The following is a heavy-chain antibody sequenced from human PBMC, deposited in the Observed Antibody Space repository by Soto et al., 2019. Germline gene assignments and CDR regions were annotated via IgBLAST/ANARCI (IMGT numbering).Heavy chain of an antibody. Sequence: QVQLVESGGGVVQPGRSLRLSCAASGFTFSDYAMHWVRQAPGKGLEWVSVISHDETNKYYADSVKGRFTISRDNSKNTLYLQMNSLRPEDTALYYCARDSMELRSASPRFGMDVWGQGTTVTVSS. CDR3: ARDSMELRSASPRFGMDV. V-gene: IGHV3-30-3*01. CDR1: GFTFSDYA. J-gene: IGHJ6*02. CDR2: ISHDETNK. D-gene: IGHD1-7*01.